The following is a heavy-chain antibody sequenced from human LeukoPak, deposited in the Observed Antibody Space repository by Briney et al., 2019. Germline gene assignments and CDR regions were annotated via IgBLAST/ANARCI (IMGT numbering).Heavy chain of an antibody. V-gene: IGHV4-59*01. Sequence: TSETLSLTCTVSGGSISSYYWSWIRQPPGKGLEWIGYIYYSGSTNYNPSLKSRVTISVDTSKNQFSLKLSSVTAADTAVYYCARAPFNCSGGSCYRYQFDYWGQGTLVTVSS. CDR1: GGSISSYY. J-gene: IGHJ4*02. CDR2: IYYSGST. D-gene: IGHD2-15*01. CDR3: ARAPFNCSGGSCYRYQFDY.